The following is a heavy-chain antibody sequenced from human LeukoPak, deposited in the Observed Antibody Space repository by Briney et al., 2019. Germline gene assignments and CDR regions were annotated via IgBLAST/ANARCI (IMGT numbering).Heavy chain of an antibody. V-gene: IGHV4-39*01. J-gene: IGHJ4*02. CDR3: ARPTYYYDSSGYSARNYYFDY. D-gene: IGHD3-22*01. Sequence: SETLSLTCTVSGGSISSSSYYWGWIRQPPGKGLEWIGSIYYSGSTYYNPSLKSRVTISVDTSKNQFSLKLSSVTAADTAVYYCARPTYYYDSSGYSARNYYFDYWGQETLVTVSS. CDR1: GGSISSSSYY. CDR2: IYYSGST.